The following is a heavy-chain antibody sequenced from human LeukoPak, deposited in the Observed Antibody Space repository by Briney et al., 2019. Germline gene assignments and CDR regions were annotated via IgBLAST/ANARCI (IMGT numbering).Heavy chain of an antibody. D-gene: IGHD6-13*01. CDR2: INPNSGGT. CDR3: ARDASGGIAAAGKPSNFDY. CDR1: GYTFTGYY. J-gene: IGHJ4*02. V-gene: IGHV1-2*02. Sequence: EASVKVSCKASGYTFTGYYMHWVRQAPGQGLEWIGWINPNSGGTNYAQKFQGRVTMTRDTPISTAYMELSRLRSDDTAVYYCARDASGGIAAAGKPSNFDYWGQGTLVAVSS.